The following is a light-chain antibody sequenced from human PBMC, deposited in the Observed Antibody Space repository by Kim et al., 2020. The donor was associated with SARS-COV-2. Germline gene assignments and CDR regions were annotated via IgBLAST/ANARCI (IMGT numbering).Light chain of an antibody. CDR2: GKN. CDR1: SLRSYY. J-gene: IGLJ3*02. Sequence: ALGQKVRITCQGDSLRSYYASWYQQKPGQAPVLVIYGKNNRPSGIPDRVSGSSSGNTTSLTITGAQAEDEADYYCYSRDISGDHLVFGGGTQLTVL. CDR3: YSRDISGDHLV. V-gene: IGLV3-19*01.